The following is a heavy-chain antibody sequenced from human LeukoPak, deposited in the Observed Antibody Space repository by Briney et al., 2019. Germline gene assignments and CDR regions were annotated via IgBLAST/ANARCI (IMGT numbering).Heavy chain of an antibody. J-gene: IGHJ4*02. Sequence: ASVKVSCKASGYTFTGYYIHWVRQAPGQGLEWMGRINPNSGGTNSAQKFQGRVTMTWVTSVNTAYLELGSLRSDDTAVYYCARLDGTGRSQIMIDYWGQGTLVTVSS. CDR2: INPNSGGT. CDR3: ARLDGTGRSQIMIDY. V-gene: IGHV1-2*06. D-gene: IGHD1-14*01. CDR1: GYTFTGYY.